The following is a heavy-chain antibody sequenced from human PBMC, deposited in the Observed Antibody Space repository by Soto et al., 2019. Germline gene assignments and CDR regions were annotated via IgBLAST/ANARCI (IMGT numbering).Heavy chain of an antibody. Sequence: QVQLVQSGAEVKKPGSSVKVSCKASGGTFSSYTISWVRQAPGQGLEWMGRIIPILGIANYAQKFQGRVTITADKSTSTAYMELSSLRSEDTAMYYCAREGSGSYGFDPWGQGTLVTVSS. CDR3: AREGSGSYGFDP. CDR1: GGTFSSYT. CDR2: IIPILGIA. D-gene: IGHD3-10*01. J-gene: IGHJ5*02. V-gene: IGHV1-69*08.